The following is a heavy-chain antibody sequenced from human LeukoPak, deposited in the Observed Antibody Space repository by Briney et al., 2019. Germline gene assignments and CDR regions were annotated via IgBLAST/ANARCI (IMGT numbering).Heavy chain of an antibody. CDR2: IHYDGSKK. CDR1: GFTFSSYD. D-gene: IGHD1-7*01. V-gene: IGHV3-30*02. CDR3: AKQYWNYLGSYDY. J-gene: IGHJ4*02. Sequence: PGGSLRLSCAASGFTFSSYDMQWVRQAPGKGLEWVAFIHYDGSKKYYADSVKGRFTISRDNSKNTLYLQMNSLRAEDTAVYYCAKQYWNYLGSYDYWGQGTLVTVSS.